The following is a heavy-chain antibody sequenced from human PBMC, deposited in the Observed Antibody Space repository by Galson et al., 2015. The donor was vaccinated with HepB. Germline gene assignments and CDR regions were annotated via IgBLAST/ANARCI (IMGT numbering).Heavy chain of an antibody. CDR3: ARVLKGIAAVYGMDV. CDR2: ISYDGSNK. D-gene: IGHD6-13*01. CDR1: GFTFSSYA. V-gene: IGHV3-30-3*01. J-gene: IGHJ6*02. Sequence: SLRLSCAASGFTFSSYAMHWVRQAPGKGLEWVAVISYDGSNKYYADSVKGRFTISRDNSKNTLYLQMNSLRAEDTAVYYCARVLKGIAAVYGMDVWGQGTTVTVSS.